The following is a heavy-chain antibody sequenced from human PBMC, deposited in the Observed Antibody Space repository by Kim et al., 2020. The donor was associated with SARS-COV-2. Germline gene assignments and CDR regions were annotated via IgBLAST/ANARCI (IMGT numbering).Heavy chain of an antibody. D-gene: IGHD5-12*01. CDR2: IKSKTDGGTT. CDR1: GFTFSNAW. CDR3: TTDFREVATTTSTIEYFDY. V-gene: IGHV3-15*01. Sequence: GGSLRLSCAASGFTFSNAWMSWVRQAPGKGLEWVGRIKSKTDGGTTDYAAPVKGRFTISRDDSKNTLYLQMNSLKTEDTAVYYCTTDFREVATTTSTIEYFDYWGQGTLVTVSS. J-gene: IGHJ4*02.